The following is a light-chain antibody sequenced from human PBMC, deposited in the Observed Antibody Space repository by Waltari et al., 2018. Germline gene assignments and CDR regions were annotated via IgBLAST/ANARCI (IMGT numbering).Light chain of an antibody. CDR2: AAS. CDR3: QHYEGWPPWT. Sequence: EIVLTQSPATLSVSPGERAPLSCRASPSVSTKVAWYQQRPGQAPRLLIYAASSRATGVPARFGGSGSETDFTLTISGLQSEDFAVYYCQHYEGWPPWTFGQGTKV. CDR1: PSVSTK. V-gene: IGKV3-15*01. J-gene: IGKJ1*01.